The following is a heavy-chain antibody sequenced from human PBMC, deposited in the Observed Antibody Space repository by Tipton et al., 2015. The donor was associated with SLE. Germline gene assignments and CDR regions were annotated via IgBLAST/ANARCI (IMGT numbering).Heavy chain of an antibody. CDR1: GFSFTTFA. CDR3: VGTTNWYDVYYDY. V-gene: IGHV3-49*04. J-gene: IGHJ4*02. D-gene: IGHD1-1*01. CDR2: IGTDAYGATT. Sequence: SLRLSCAASGFSFTTFAMHWVRQAPGKGLEWVGFIGTDAYGATTQFAASVKGRFTISRDDSKSIAYLQMSSLKAEDTAVYYCVGTTNWYDVYYDYWGQGTLVIVSS.